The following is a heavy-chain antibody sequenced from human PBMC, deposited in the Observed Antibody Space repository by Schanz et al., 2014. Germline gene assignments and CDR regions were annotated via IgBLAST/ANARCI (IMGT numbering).Heavy chain of an antibody. CDR1: GFTFSDYS. J-gene: IGHJ4*02. V-gene: IGHV3-23*04. Sequence: EVQLVESGGGWVQPGGSLRLSCAASGFTFSDYSMTWVRQAPGKGLEWVAAVSSRSDEIKYADSVRGRFTISRDNSKNTLYLQMNSLRPEDTAVYYCAKYRGYYRVSGSYRELEYWGQGTLVTVSA. CDR3: AKYRGYYRVSGSYRELEY. CDR2: VSSRSDEI. D-gene: IGHD3-10*01.